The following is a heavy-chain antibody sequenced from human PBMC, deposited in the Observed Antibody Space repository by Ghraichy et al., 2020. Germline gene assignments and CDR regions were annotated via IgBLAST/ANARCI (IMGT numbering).Heavy chain of an antibody. CDR3: ARELRLTLGYYYYGMDV. V-gene: IGHV3-53*01. J-gene: IGHJ6*02. CDR1: GFTVSSNY. Sequence: GGSLRLSCAASGFTVSSNYMSWVRQAPGKGLEWVSVIYSGGSTYYADSVKGRFTISRDNSKNTLYLQMNSLRAEDTAVYYCARELRLTLGYYYYGMDVWGQGTTVTVSS. D-gene: IGHD2-15*01. CDR2: IYSGGST.